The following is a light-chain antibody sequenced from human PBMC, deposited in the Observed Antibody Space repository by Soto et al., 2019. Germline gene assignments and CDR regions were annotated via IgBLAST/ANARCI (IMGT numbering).Light chain of an antibody. V-gene: IGLV2-23*01. CDR1: SSDVGSYSL. CDR2: EDI. Sequence: QSALTQPASVSGSPGQSITISCTGTSSDVGSYSLLSWYQHHPGKAPKLIIYEDIKGPSGVSNRFSGSKSGNTASLRISGLQDEDEADYYCYTYAGGSTYLFGTGTKLTVL. CDR3: YTYAGGSTYL. J-gene: IGLJ1*01.